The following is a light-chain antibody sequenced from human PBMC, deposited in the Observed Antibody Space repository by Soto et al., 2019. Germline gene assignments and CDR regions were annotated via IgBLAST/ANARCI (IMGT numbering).Light chain of an antibody. CDR2: RNN. CDR3: SSYAGNSRYV. J-gene: IGLJ1*01. Sequence: SVLTQPPSASGTPGQGVTISCSGSTSNIGSNYVYWYQQLPGTAPKLLIYRNNQRPSGVPDRFSGSKSGTSASLAISGLQAEDEADYYCSSYAGNSRYVFGTGTKVTVL. V-gene: IGLV1-47*01. CDR1: TSNIGSNY.